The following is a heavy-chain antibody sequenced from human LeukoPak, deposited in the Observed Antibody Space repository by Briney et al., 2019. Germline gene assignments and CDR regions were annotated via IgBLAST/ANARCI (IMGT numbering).Heavy chain of an antibody. Sequence: SVKVSCKASGGTFSSYAISWVRQAPGQGLEWMGTIIPIVGIANYAQKFQGRVTITADKSTSTAYMELSSLRSEDTAVYYCARDGEMATIYFDYWGQGTLVTVST. D-gene: IGHD5-24*01. CDR2: IIPIVGIA. CDR1: GGTFSSYA. V-gene: IGHV1-69*04. CDR3: ARDGEMATIYFDY. J-gene: IGHJ4*02.